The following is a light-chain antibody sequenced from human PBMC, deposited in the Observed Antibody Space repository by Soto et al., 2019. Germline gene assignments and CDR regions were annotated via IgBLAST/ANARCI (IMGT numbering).Light chain of an antibody. CDR3: SSYTTSSTLPGV. J-gene: IGLJ2*01. Sequence: QSALTQPASVSGSPGQSITISCTGTSSDVGGYNYVSWYQQHPGKAPKLMIYEVNNRPSGVSNRFSGSKSGNTASLTISGRQAEDEADYYCSSYTTSSTLPGVFGGGTKVTVL. CDR1: SSDVGGYNY. V-gene: IGLV2-14*01. CDR2: EVN.